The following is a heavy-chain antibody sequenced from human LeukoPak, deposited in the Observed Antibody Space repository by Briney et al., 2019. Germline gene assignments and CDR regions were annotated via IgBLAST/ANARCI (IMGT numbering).Heavy chain of an antibody. CDR1: GYTFTSYD. D-gene: IGHD3-22*01. CDR2: IIPIFGTA. Sequence: SVKVSCKASGYTFTSYDISWVRQAPGQGLEWMGGIIPIFGTANYAQKFQGRVTITADESTSTAYMELSSLRSEDTAVYYCARDKIPYYDSSGYYLDYWGQGTLVTVSS. J-gene: IGHJ4*02. V-gene: IGHV1-69*13. CDR3: ARDKIPYYDSSGYYLDY.